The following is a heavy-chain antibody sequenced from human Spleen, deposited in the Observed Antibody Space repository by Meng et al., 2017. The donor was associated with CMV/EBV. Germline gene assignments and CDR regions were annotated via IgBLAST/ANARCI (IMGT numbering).Heavy chain of an antibody. Sequence: GGSLRLSCAASGFTFSNAWMSWVRQAPGKGLEWVSIIYGASSTHYADFVEGRFTISRDNSKDMLYLQMNSLRADDTAVYYCATQNLNFDHWGQGTLVTVSS. CDR3: ATQNLNFDH. J-gene: IGHJ4*02. CDR1: GFTFSNAW. CDR2: IYGASST. V-gene: IGHV3-66*04.